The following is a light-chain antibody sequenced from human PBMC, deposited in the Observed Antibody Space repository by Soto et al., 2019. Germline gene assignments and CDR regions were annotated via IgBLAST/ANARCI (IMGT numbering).Light chain of an antibody. CDR3: QQYGSSPPMYT. Sequence: EIVLTQSPGPLSLSPGERATPPCRASQSVSSSYLAWYQQKPGQVPRLLIYGASSRPTGIPDRISGSESGTDFTLTISRLEHEDFAVYYCQQYGSSPPMYTFGQGTKLEIK. V-gene: IGKV3-20*01. CDR1: QSVSSSY. CDR2: GAS. J-gene: IGKJ2*01.